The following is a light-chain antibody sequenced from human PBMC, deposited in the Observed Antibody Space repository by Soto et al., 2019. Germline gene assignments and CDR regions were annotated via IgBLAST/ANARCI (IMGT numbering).Light chain of an antibody. CDR2: GNI. CDR1: SSNIGAGHD. Sequence: QSVLTQPPSVSGAPGQRVTISCTGSSSNIGAGHDVHWYQQLPGTAPKLLIYGNINRPSGVPDRFSGSRSGTSASLAITGLQAEDEADYYCQSYGVFGGGTKLTVL. V-gene: IGLV1-40*01. J-gene: IGLJ2*01. CDR3: QSYGV.